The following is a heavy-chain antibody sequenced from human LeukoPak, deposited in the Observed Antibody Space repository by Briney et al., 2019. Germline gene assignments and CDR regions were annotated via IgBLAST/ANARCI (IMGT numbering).Heavy chain of an antibody. J-gene: IGHJ4*02. Sequence: ASVKVSCKTSGYSFIDYYMHWVRQAPGQGLEWMGWINSNSADTNYAQNFQGRVTMTRDTSISTAYMELSSLRSEDTAVYYCARDRGGTHIDYWGQGTLVTVSS. D-gene: IGHD3-16*01. CDR2: INSNSADT. CDR3: ARDRGGTHIDY. CDR1: GYSFIDYY. V-gene: IGHV1-2*02.